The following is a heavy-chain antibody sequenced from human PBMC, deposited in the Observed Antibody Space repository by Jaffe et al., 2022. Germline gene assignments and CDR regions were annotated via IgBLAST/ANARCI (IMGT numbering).Heavy chain of an antibody. J-gene: IGHJ4*02. CDR1: GFTISSYW. V-gene: IGHV3-74*01. CDR2: TYNDGSTT. D-gene: IGHD6-13*01. CDR3: GRTFKAAAFDQ. Sequence: EVQLVESGGGLVQPGGSLRLSCAASGFTISSYWIHWVRQAPGEGLVWVAVTYNDGSTTLYADSVKGRFTISRDTAKNTVFLQMSGLRAEDTAVYYCGRTFKAAAFDQWGRGTLVTVSS.